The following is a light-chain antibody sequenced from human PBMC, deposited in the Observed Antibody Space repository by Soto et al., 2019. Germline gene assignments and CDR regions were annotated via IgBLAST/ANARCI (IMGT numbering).Light chain of an antibody. J-gene: IGLJ2*01. V-gene: IGLV2-14*01. CDR1: SSDVGGYNH. Sequence: QSALTQPASVSGSPGQSITISCTGTSSDVGGYNHVSWYQHSPGKAPKLILFAVSDRPSGVSHRFSGSKSGNTASLTVSGLQADDEADYYCCSYTSLSTVVFGGGTQLTVL. CDR2: AVS. CDR3: CSYTSLSTVV.